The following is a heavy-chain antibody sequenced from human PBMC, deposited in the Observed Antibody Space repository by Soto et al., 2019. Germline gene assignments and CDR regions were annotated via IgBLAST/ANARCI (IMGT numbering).Heavy chain of an antibody. CDR2: IYYSGST. CDR3: ARAGALWFGESRQGWFDP. J-gene: IGHJ5*02. D-gene: IGHD3-10*01. Sequence: PSETLSLTCTVSGGSLISYYWSWIRQPPEKALEWIGYIYYSGSTNYNPSLKSRVTISVDTSKNQFSLKLSSVTAADTAVYYCARAGALWFGESRQGWFDPWGQGTLVTVSS. V-gene: IGHV4-59*12. CDR1: GGSLISYY.